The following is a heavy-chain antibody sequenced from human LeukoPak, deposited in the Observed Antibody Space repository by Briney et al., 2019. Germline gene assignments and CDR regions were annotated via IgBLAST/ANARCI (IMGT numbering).Heavy chain of an antibody. Sequence: GGSLRLSCAASGFTFSNYYMHWVRQAPGKGLVWVSDINGDGSSTNYADSVKGRFTISRDNAKNTLFLQMNSLRAEDTAVYFCGRSELPYSFDSRGQGTLVSVSS. V-gene: IGHV3-74*01. D-gene: IGHD1-7*01. CDR1: GFTFSNYY. J-gene: IGHJ4*02. CDR3: GRSELPYSFDS. CDR2: INGDGSST.